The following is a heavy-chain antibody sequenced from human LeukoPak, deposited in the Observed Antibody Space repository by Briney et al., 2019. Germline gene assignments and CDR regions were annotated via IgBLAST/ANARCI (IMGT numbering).Heavy chain of an antibody. CDR2: INGSGGST. Sequence: GGSLRLSCAASGFTFSSYAMTWVRQAPGKGLEWVSDINGSGGSTYYADSVKGRFTISRDNSKSTLYLQMDSLRADDTAVFYCGRDSGSWYIDSWGQGILVTVSS. D-gene: IGHD6-13*01. V-gene: IGHV3-23*01. CDR1: GFTFSSYA. CDR3: GRDSGSWYIDS. J-gene: IGHJ5*01.